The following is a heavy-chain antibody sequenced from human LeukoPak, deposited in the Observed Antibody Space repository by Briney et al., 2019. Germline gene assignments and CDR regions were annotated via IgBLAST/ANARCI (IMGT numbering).Heavy chain of an antibody. CDR1: GYTFTSYY. CDR3: ARDPHSSTWYDY. D-gene: IGHD6-13*01. Sequence: ASVNDSCMASGYTFTSYYMHWVRQAPGQGLEWMGIINPSGGSTSYAQKFQGRVTMTRDTSTSTVYMELSSLRSEDTAVYYCARDPHSSTWYDYWGQGTLVTVSS. J-gene: IGHJ4*02. CDR2: INPSGGST. V-gene: IGHV1-46*01.